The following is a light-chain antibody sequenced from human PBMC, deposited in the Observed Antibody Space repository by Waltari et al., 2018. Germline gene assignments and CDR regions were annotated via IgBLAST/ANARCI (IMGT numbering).Light chain of an antibody. V-gene: IGLV2-14*01. CDR3: TSYTTTKTVV. Sequence: QSALPQPASVSGSPGQSITISCTGTSSDIGGYNHVSWYQQHPGKAPKLMIYDVARWPSGVSNRFAGSKSGNTASLTISGLQAEDEADYYCTSYTTTKTVVFGGGTKVTVL. J-gene: IGLJ2*01. CDR1: SSDIGGYNH. CDR2: DVA.